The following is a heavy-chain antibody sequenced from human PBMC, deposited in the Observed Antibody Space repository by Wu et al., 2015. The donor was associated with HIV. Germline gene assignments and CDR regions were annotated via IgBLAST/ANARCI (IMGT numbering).Heavy chain of an antibody. D-gene: IGHD6-13*01. CDR2: IIPIYGTA. V-gene: IGHV1-69*12. J-gene: IGHJ4*02. Sequence: QVQLVQSGAEVKKPGSSVKVSCKASGGTFSTYAISWVRQAPGQGLEWMGGIIPIYGTANYAQKFQGRVTITADELTRTTYVELSSLRSEDTAVYYCARDQNVQSSSWIFEYWGQGTLVTVSS. CDR1: GGTFSTYA. CDR3: ARDQNVQSSSWIFEY.